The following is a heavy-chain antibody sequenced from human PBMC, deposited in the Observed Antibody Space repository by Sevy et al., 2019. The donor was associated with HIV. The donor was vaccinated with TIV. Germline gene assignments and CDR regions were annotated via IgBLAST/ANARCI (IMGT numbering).Heavy chain of an antibody. Sequence: SETLSLTCTVSGGSISSGGYYWSWIRQHTGKGLEWIGYIYYSGSTYYNPSLKSRVTISVDTSKNQFSLKLSSVTAADTAVYYCARESYSSSLWGNFYGMDVWGQGTTVTVSS. CDR1: GGSISSGGYY. CDR2: IYYSGST. D-gene: IGHD6-6*01. J-gene: IGHJ6*02. CDR3: ARESYSSSLWGNFYGMDV. V-gene: IGHV4-31*03.